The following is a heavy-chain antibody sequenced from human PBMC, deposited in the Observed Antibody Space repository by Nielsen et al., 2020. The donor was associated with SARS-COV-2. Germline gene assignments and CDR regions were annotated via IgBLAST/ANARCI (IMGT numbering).Heavy chain of an antibody. CDR3: ATLFGEGYYYYGMDV. J-gene: IGHJ6*02. CDR1: GFTFSSYA. CDR2: ISYDGSNK. Sequence: GESLKISCAASGFTFSSYAMHWVRQAPGKGLEWVAVISYDGSNKYYADSVKGRFTISRDNSKNTLYLQMNSLRAEDTALYYCATLFGEGYYYYGMDVWGQGTTVTVSS. D-gene: IGHD3-10*02. V-gene: IGHV3-30-3*01.